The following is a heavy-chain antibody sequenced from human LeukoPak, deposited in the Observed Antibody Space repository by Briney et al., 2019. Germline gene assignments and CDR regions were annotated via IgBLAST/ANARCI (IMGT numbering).Heavy chain of an antibody. CDR3: AKGARIKVYYYGSGSYYTGIDY. J-gene: IGHJ4*02. CDR1: GFTFSSYS. Sequence: PGGSLRLSCAASGFTFSSYSMNWVRQAPGKGLEWVSSISSSSSYIYYADSVKGRFTISRDNAKNSLYLQMNSLRAEDTALYYCAKGARIKVYYYGSGSYYTGIDYWGQGTLVTVSS. D-gene: IGHD3-10*01. V-gene: IGHV3-21*04. CDR2: ISSSSSYI.